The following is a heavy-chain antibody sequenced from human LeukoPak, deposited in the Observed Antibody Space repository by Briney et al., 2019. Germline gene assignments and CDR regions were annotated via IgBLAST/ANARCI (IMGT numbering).Heavy chain of an antibody. J-gene: IGHJ4*02. CDR1: GFTFSNAW. CDR2: IKSKTDGGTT. Sequence: GGSLRLSCAASGFTFSNAWMSWVRQAPGKGLEWVGRIKSKTDGGTTDYAAPVKGRFTISRDDSKNTLYLQVNSLKTEDTAVYYCTTLSWRGYCSSTSCYGVDYWGQGTLVTVSS. CDR3: TTLSWRGYCSSTSCYGVDY. V-gene: IGHV3-15*01. D-gene: IGHD2-2*01.